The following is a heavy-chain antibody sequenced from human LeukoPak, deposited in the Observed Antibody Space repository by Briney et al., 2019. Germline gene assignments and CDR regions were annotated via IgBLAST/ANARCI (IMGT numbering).Heavy chain of an antibody. CDR2: ISGDADVT. Sequence: GGSLRLSCVASGFSFSDSVMSWVRQAPGKGLEWLSAISGDADVTYYAASVKGRFTISRDNSWNTVYLQMNSLSAEDTATYYCAKVGYCSNNCFRTHDYWGQGALVTASS. CDR3: AKVGYCSNNCFRTHDY. J-gene: IGHJ4*02. CDR1: GFSFSDSV. V-gene: IGHV3-23*01. D-gene: IGHD2-8*01.